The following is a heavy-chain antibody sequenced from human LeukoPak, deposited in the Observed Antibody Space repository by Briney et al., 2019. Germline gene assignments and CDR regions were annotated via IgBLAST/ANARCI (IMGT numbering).Heavy chain of an antibody. D-gene: IGHD2-21*01. CDR3: ASRHCSGGDCYFAGADPFDH. Sequence: SVGSLRLSCAASGFTFYNHGMHWVRQAPGKGLEWVSVIYKDGKIYYIDSVKGRFTISRDTSKNTLYLQMNSVRVEDTAVYYCASRHCSGGDCYFAGADPFDHWGQGTLVTVSS. CDR1: GFTFYNHG. V-gene: IGHV3-NL1*01. J-gene: IGHJ4*02. CDR2: IYKDGKI.